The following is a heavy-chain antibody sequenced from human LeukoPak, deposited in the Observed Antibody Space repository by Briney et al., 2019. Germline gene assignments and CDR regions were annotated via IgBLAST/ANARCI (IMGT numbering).Heavy chain of an antibody. CDR3: ARDRESIAARPWSFDY. D-gene: IGHD6-6*01. CDR2: IIPIFGTA. V-gene: IGHV1-69*13. J-gene: IGHJ4*02. CDR1: GYTFTSYA. Sequence: PKASVKVSCKASGYTFTSYAISWVRQAPGQGLEWMGWIIPIFGTANYAQKFQGRVTITADESTSTAYMELSSLRSEDTAVYYCARDRESIAARPWSFDYWGQGTLVTVSS.